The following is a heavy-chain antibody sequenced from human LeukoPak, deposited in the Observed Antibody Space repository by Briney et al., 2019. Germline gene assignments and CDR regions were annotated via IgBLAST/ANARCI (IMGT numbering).Heavy chain of an antibody. J-gene: IGHJ4*02. CDR3: ARSSDYGRFDY. CDR1: GDSVSSNSAT. V-gene: IGHV6-1*01. CDR2: TYYRSKWSN. D-gene: IGHD4-17*01. Sequence: SQTLSLTCAISGDSVSSNSATWNWLRQSPSRGLEWLGRTYYRSKWSNDYAVSVKSRLNINPDTSKSQFSLQLNSVTPEDAAVYYCARSSDYGRFDYWGQGTPVSVSS.